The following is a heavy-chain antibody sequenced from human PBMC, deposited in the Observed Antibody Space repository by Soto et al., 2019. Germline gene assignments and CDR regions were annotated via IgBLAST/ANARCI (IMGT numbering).Heavy chain of an antibody. J-gene: IGHJ3*02. CDR2: IYYSGST. CDR1: GGSISSYY. D-gene: IGHD2-21*01. Sequence: SETLSLTCTVSGGSISSYYWSWIRQPPGKGLEWIGYIYYSGSTNYNSSLKSRVTISVDTSKNQFSLKLSSVTAADTAVYYCAGGLWVPHAFDIWGQGTMVTVSS. CDR3: AGGLWVPHAFDI. V-gene: IGHV4-59*01.